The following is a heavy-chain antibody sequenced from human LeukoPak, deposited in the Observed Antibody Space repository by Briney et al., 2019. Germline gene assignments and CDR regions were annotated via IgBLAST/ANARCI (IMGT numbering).Heavy chain of an antibody. J-gene: IGHJ5*02. CDR2: IYYSGST. CDR3: ARRQQTGGDNGLYNWFDP. V-gene: IGHV4-59*08. Sequence: SETLSLTCTVSDGSSSSSSWNWLRQPPGKGLEWNRYIYYSGSTKYNPSLESRVTISVDTSKNQISLNLRSVTAADTAIYYCARRQQTGGDNGLYNWFDPWGQGILVTVSS. D-gene: IGHD2-21*01. CDR1: DGSSSSSS.